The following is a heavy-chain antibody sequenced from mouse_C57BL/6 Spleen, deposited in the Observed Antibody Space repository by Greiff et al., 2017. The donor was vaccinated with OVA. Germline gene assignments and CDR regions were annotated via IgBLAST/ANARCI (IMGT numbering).Heavy chain of an antibody. CDR2: INPNNGGT. D-gene: IGHD1-1*02. CDR3: ASAYGGLYYYAMDY. J-gene: IGHJ4*01. V-gene: IGHV1-26*01. Sequence: EVQLQQSGPELVKPGASVKISCKASGYTFTDYYMHWVKQSPGQSLEWIGDINPNNGGTSYNQKFKGKATLTVDKSSSTAYMELRSLTSEDSAVDYCASAYGGLYYYAMDYWGQGTSVTVSS. CDR1: GYTFTDYY.